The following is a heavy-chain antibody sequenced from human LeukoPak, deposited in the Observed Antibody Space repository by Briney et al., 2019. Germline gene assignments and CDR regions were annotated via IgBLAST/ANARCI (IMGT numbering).Heavy chain of an antibody. CDR3: TRPAILTGEDY. Sequence: PGGSLRLSCTVSGLTFSGSAIHWVRQPSGKGLEWVGRIRSKAKNYATAYGASVEGRFTISRDDSKNTAYLQMNSLQTGDTAVYYCTRPAILTGEDYWGQGTVVTVSS. D-gene: IGHD7-27*01. CDR2: IRSKAKNYAT. J-gene: IGHJ4*01. CDR1: GLTFSGSA. V-gene: IGHV3-73*01.